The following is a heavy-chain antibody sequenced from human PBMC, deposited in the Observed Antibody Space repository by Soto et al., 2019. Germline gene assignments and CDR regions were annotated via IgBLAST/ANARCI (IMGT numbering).Heavy chain of an antibody. CDR3: AKDVYSRLYYYSMDV. D-gene: IGHD6-13*01. Sequence: EVQLLESGGGLVQPGGSLRLSCAASGFTFSSYAMSWVRQAPGKGLEWVSGITGSGDNTYYADSVKGRSTISRGNSKSTLFLQMNGLRPEDTAVYYCAKDVYSRLYYYSMDVWGQGTTVTVSS. CDR2: ITGSGDNT. V-gene: IGHV3-23*01. CDR1: GFTFSSYA. J-gene: IGHJ6*02.